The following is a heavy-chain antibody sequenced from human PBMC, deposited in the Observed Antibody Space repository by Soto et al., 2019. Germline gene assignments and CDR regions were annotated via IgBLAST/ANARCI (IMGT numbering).Heavy chain of an antibody. Sequence: EVRLAASGGGFVQPGGALRLSCVFSGLTSSGNELNWVRQAAGKGLEWLSYISASGDTVDYIDSVRGRFTIARDNAKHSLFLQMSALRVEDTAVYYWAGLSVTGGVDVWGQGTTGTVAS. D-gene: IGHD2-21*02. CDR3: AGLSVTGGVDV. V-gene: IGHV3-48*03. CDR1: GLTSSGNE. CDR2: ISASGDTV. J-gene: IGHJ6*02.